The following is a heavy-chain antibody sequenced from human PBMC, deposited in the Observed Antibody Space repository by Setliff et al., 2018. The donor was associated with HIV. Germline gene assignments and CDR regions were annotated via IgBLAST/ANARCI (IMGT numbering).Heavy chain of an antibody. V-gene: IGHV1-46*01. CDR3: AKVFAYGIDGFDI. D-gene: IGHD3-16*01. CDR1: GYTFTSYY. J-gene: IGHJ3*02. Sequence: ASVKVSCKASGYTFTSYYLHWVRQAPGQGLEWMGMINPSGGSASYAQKFQGRVTFTRDSSASTAYMELSSLREEDTAVYYCAKVFAYGIDGFDIWGQGTMVTVSS. CDR2: INPSGGSA.